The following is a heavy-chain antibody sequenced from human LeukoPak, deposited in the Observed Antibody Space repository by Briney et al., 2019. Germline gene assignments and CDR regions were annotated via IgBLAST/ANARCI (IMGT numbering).Heavy chain of an antibody. CDR3: ANLGSY. V-gene: IGHV3-30*18. J-gene: IGHJ3*01. Sequence: GGSLRLSCAASGFTFSSYGMHWVRQAPGKGLERVAVISYDGSNKYYADSVKGRFTISRDNSKNTLYLQMNGLRAEDTAVYYCANLGSYWGQGTMVTVSS. CDR1: GFTFSSYG. CDR2: ISYDGSNK. D-gene: IGHD1-26*01.